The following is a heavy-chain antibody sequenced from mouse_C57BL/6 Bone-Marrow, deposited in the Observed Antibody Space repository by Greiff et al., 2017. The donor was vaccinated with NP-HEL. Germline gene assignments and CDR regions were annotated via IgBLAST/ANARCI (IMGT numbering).Heavy chain of an antibody. CDR1: GYTFTSYW. CDR3: ARYGRWLLSYAMDY. CDR2: IHPNSGST. J-gene: IGHJ4*01. V-gene: IGHV1-64*01. D-gene: IGHD2-3*01. Sequence: QVQLQQPGAELVKPGASVKLSCKASGYTFTSYWMHWVKQRPGQGLEWIGMIHPNSGSTNSHEKFKSKATLTLDKSSRTAYMQLSSRTSEDSAGYYCARYGRWLLSYAMDYGGQGTSGTVAS.